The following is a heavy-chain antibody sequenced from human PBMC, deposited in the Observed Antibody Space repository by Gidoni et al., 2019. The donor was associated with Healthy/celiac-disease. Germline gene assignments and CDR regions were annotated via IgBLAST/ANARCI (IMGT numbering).Heavy chain of an antibody. Sequence: EVQLVESGGGLVKPGGSLSLSCAASGFTFSNAWLSWVRPAPGKGLEWVGRITVKTDVGTTDYAAPVKGRFTISRDDSKNTLYLQMNSLKTEDTAVYYCTTERVVVTVFSHFDPWGQGTLVTVSS. V-gene: IGHV3-15*01. CDR1: GFTFSNAW. CDR2: ITVKTDVGTT. CDR3: TTERVVVTVFSHFDP. J-gene: IGHJ5*02. D-gene: IGHD2-21*02.